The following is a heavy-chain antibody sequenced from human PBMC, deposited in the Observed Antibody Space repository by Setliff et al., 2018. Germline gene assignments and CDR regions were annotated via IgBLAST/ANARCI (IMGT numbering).Heavy chain of an antibody. CDR2: IYTTWST. D-gene: IGHD3-3*01. CDR3: ARMTGFSYMDV. V-gene: IGHV4-4*07. CDR1: GGSISTYY. Sequence: PSETLSLTCTVSGGSISTYYWNWIRQPAGKGLEWIGRIYTTWSTNYNPSLRSRVSISLDTSKSQFFLKLNSVTAADTAVYYRARMTGFSYMDVWGKGTPVTVSS. J-gene: IGHJ6*03.